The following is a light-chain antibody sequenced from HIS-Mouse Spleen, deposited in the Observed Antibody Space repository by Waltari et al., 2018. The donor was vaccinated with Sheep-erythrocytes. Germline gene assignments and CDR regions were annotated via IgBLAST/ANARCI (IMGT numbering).Light chain of an antibody. CDR1: SSDVGRYNL. J-gene: IGLJ3*02. V-gene: IGLV2-23*01. CDR2: EGS. CDR3: CSYAGSSTPWV. Sequence: QSALTQPASVSGSPGQSITIPCPGTSSDVGRYNLVSWYQQHPGKAPKLMIYEGSKRSSGVSNRFSGSKSGNTASLTISGLQAEDEADYYCCSYAGSSTPWVFGGGTKLTVL.